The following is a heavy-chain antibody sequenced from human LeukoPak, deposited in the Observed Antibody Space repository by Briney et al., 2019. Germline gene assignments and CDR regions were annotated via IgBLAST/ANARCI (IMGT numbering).Heavy chain of an antibody. CDR3: ATDGAGFDT. V-gene: IGHV3-11*01. CDR2: INIGGTNT. CDR1: GFTFSDYY. J-gene: IGHJ5*02. Sequence: PGGSLRLSCAASGFTFSDYYMSWIRQAPGKGLEWLSYINIGGTNTHYADSVKGRFTISRDNAKKSPYLEMTNLRAEDTAVYYCATDGAGFDTWGQGVLVTVSS.